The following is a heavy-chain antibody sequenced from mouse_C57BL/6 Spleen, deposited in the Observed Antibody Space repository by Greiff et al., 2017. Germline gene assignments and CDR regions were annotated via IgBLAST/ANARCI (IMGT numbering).Heavy chain of an antibody. CDR1: GYTFTSYW. CDR3: ARRTVESPYAMDD. CDR2: INPSSGYT. J-gene: IGHJ4*01. D-gene: IGHD1-1*01. Sequence: QVQLQQSGAELAKPGASVKLSCKASGYTFTSYWMHWVKQRPGQGLEWIGYINPSSGYTKYNQKFKDKATLTADKSSSTAYMQLSSLTYEDSAVYYCARRTVESPYAMDDWGQGTSVTVSS. V-gene: IGHV1-7*01.